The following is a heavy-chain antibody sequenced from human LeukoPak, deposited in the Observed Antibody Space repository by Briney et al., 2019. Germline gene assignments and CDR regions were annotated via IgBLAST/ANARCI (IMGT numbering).Heavy chain of an antibody. CDR1: GFTFSSYA. Sequence: GGSLRLSCAASGFTFSSYAMHWVRQAPGKGLEWVAVISYDGSNKYYADSVKGQFTISRDNSKNTLCLQMNSLRAGDTAVYYCARDRGYGDYGGGYFDYWGQGTLVTVSS. V-gene: IGHV3-30-3*01. CDR2: ISYDGSNK. D-gene: IGHD4-17*01. CDR3: ARDRGYGDYGGGYFDY. J-gene: IGHJ4*02.